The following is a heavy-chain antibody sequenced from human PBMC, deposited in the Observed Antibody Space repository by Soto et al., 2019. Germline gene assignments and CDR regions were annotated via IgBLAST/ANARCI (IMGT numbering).Heavy chain of an antibody. D-gene: IGHD5-12*01. Sequence: KASETLSLTCAVSGGSISSGGYSWSWIRQPPGKGLEWIGYIYHSGSTYYNPSLKSRVTISVDRSKNQFSLKLSSVTAADTAVYYCARCGYSGYGSVWEYSSSWRGKWFDPWGQGALVTVSS. CDR1: GGSISSGGYS. CDR2: IYHSGST. J-gene: IGHJ5*02. CDR3: ARCGYSGYGSVWEYSSSWRGKWFDP. V-gene: IGHV4-30-2*01.